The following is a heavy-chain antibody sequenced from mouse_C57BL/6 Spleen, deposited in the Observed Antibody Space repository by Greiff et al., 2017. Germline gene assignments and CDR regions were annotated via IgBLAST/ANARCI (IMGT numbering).Heavy chain of an antibody. V-gene: IGHV2-2*01. D-gene: IGHD2-4*01. CDR1: GFSLTSYG. CDR2: IWSGGST. CDR3: AREPDYDNYAMDY. Sequence: QVQLQQSGPGLVQPSQCLSITCTASGFSLTSYGVHWVRQSPGQGLEWLGVIWSGGSTDYNAAFISRLSTRKDNSESQVFFKMNSLRADDTAIYYGAREPDYDNYAMDYWGQGTSVTVSS. J-gene: IGHJ4*01.